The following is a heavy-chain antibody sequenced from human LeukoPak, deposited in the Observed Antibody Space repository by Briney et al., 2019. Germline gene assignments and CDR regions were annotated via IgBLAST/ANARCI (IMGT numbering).Heavy chain of an antibody. D-gene: IGHD1-26*01. V-gene: IGHV6-1*01. CDR3: AREGSLGALYI. J-gene: IGHJ3*02. CDR1: GDSVSSNSAA. Sequence: SQTLSLTCAISGDSVSSNSAAWTWIRQSPSSGLEWLGRTYYRSKWYYDYAESVKSRITINPDTSKNQFSLQLSPVTPEDTAVYYCAREGSLGALYIWGQGTMVTVSS. CDR2: TYYRSKWYY.